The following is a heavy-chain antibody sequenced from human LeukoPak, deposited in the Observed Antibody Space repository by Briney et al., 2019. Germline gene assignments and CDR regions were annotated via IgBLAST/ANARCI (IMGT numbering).Heavy chain of an antibody. V-gene: IGHV3-9*03. D-gene: IGHD3-22*01. CDR1: GFTFDDYA. CDR2: ISWNSGSI. Sequence: GRSLRLSCAASGFTFDDYAMHWVRQAPGKGLEWVSGISWNSGSIGYADSVKGRFTISRDNAKNSLYLQMNSLRAEDMALYYCAKGPSTYYYDSTGGYFDHWGQGTLVTVSS. J-gene: IGHJ4*02. CDR3: AKGPSTYYYDSTGGYFDH.